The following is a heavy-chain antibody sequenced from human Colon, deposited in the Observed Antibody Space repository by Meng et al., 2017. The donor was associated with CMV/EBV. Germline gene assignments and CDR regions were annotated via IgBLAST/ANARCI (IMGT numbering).Heavy chain of an antibody. CDR1: GFSFSGSP. CDR3: TRPQYDYDSSGSDF. CDR2: IKSKANNYAT. V-gene: IGHV3-73*01. D-gene: IGHD3-22*01. Sequence: GGSLRLSCAASGFSFSGSPIHWVRQASGKGLEWVGRIKSKANNYATAYAASVKGRFTISRDDSKNMAYLQMSSLKTEDTAVYYCTRPQYDYDSSGSDFWGQGTLVTVSS. J-gene: IGHJ4*02.